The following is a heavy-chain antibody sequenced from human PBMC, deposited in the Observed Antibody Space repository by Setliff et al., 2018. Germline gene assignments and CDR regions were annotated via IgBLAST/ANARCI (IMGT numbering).Heavy chain of an antibody. CDR2: IYYSGFT. CDR1: GGSISSGGYY. J-gene: IGHJ6*02. CDR3: ARPLRYGDYYYYYGMDV. D-gene: IGHD3-10*01. V-gene: IGHV4-31*03. Sequence: SETLSLTCTVSGGSISSGGYYWSWIRQHPGKGLEWIGYIYYSGFTYYNPSLKSRVTISVDTSKNQFSLKLSSVTAADKAVYYCARPLRYGDYYYYYGMDVWGQGTTVTVSS.